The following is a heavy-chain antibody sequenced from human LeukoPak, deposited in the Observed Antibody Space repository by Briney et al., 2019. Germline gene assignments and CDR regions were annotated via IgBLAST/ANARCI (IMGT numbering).Heavy chain of an antibody. CDR3: AREHWAAPDH. CDR2: ISPTGDII. CDR1: GFTFSVYY. V-gene: IGHV3-11*01. J-gene: IGHJ4*02. D-gene: IGHD3-16*01. Sequence: GGSLRLSCAASGFTFSVYYMTWIRQAPGRGLEPLSFISPTGDIIKYVDSVKGRFTISRDNAKSSMYLEMSSLRAEDTAVYYCAREHWAAPDHWGQGTLVTVSP.